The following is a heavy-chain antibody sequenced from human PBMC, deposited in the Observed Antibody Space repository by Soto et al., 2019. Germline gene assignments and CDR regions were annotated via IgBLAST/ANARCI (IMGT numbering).Heavy chain of an antibody. CDR1: GFTFSSYA. Sequence: GGSLRLSCAASGFTFSSYAMSWVRQAPGKGLEWVSAISGSGGSTYYADSVKGRFTISRDNSKNTLYLQMNSLRAEDTAVYYCAKSPGIMITFGGVIVTNGAFDIWGQGTMVTVSS. D-gene: IGHD3-16*02. V-gene: IGHV3-23*01. J-gene: IGHJ3*02. CDR2: ISGSGGST. CDR3: AKSPGIMITFGGVIVTNGAFDI.